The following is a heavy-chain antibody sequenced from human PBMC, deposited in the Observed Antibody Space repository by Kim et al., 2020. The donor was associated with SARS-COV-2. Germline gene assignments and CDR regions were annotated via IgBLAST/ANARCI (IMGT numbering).Heavy chain of an antibody. CDR1: GFTFSSYV. V-gene: IGHV3-23*01. CDR3: AKEGYCSGGSCYGVNWFDP. D-gene: IGHD2-15*01. J-gene: IGHJ5*02. CDR2: ISGSGGST. Sequence: GGSLRLSCAASGFTFSSYVMSWVGQAPGKGLEWVSAISGSGGSTSYADPLKGRCTISRDNSKNTLYLQMNSLRAEDTAVYYCAKEGYCSGGSCYGVNWFDPWGQGTLVTVSS.